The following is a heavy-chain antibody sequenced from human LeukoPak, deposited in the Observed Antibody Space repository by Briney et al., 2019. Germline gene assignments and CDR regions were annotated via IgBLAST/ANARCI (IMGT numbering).Heavy chain of an antibody. J-gene: IGHJ6*02. D-gene: IGHD3-10*01. CDR2: IIPILGIA. Sequence: SVKVSCKASGGTFSSYAISWVRQAPGQGLEWMGRIIPILGIANYAQKFQGRVTITADKSTSTAYMELSSLRSEDTAVYYCARAPYYYGSGSTYYYYYGMDVWGQGTTVTVSS. CDR3: ARAPYYYGSGSTYYYYYGMDV. CDR1: GGTFSSYA. V-gene: IGHV1-69*04.